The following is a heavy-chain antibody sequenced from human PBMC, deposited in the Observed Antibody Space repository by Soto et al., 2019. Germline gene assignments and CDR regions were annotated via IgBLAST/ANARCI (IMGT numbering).Heavy chain of an antibody. D-gene: IGHD3-10*01. V-gene: IGHV1-46*01. CDR3: ARDTRVGELLHRPLDY. J-gene: IGHJ4*02. CDR1: GNTFTSYY. CDR2: INPRDGAT. Sequence: QVQLVQSGAEVKKPGASVKVSCKASGNTFTSYYMHWVRQAPGQGLEWMGIINPRDGATSYAQKFQGRVTLTSDTSSRTVDMELSGLRSGDSAVYYCARDTRVGELLHRPLDYLGQGTLVTVSS.